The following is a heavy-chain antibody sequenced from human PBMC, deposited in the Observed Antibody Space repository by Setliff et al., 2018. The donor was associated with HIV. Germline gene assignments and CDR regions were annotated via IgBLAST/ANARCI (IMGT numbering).Heavy chain of an antibody. CDR3: ARELYREWDY. V-gene: IGHV3-66*02. CDR2: IYGGGTT. J-gene: IGHJ4*02. Sequence: LRLSCAASGFTFSNAWMSWVRQAPGKGLEWVSVIYGGGTTHYADSVKGRFTISRDNSKNTGYLQMNSLRVEDTAVYYCARELYREWDYWGQGTLVTVSS. CDR1: GFTFSNAW. D-gene: IGHD3-10*01.